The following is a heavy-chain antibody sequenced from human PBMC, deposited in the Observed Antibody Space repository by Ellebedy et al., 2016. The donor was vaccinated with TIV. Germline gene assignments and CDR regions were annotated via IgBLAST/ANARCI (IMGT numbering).Heavy chain of an antibody. D-gene: IGHD3-10*01. CDR1: GLTVSSNF. J-gene: IGHJ6*03. Sequence: GESLKISXVASGLTVSSNFMNWVRQAPGKGLEWVSVIYSGGSTYCADSVKGRFSISRDNSKNTLYLQINTLRAEDTAVYYCARVGKRGYYYMDVWGKGTTVTVSS. CDR3: ARVGKRGYYYMDV. CDR2: IYSGGST. V-gene: IGHV3-53*01.